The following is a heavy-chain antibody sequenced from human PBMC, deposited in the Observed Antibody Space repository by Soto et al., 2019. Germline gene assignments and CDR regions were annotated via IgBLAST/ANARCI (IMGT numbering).Heavy chain of an antibody. Sequence: GAQVKVSCKASGYTFTRYYMHWVRQAPGEGLEWMGIINPSDDSTVYAQKFEDRLIMTRDTSTSTVYMELSSLRSEYTVSFYCSRDFVEVPCAWYFFDYWGQGTLVTVSS. CDR2: INPSDDST. CDR3: SRDFVEVPCAWYFFDY. J-gene: IGHJ4*02. D-gene: IGHD2-2*01. V-gene: IGHV1-46*01. CDR1: GYTFTRYY.